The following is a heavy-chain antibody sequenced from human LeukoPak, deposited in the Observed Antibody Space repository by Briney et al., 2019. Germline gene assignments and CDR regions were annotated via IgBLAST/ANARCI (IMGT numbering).Heavy chain of an antibody. Sequence: GASVKVSCKASGYTFTGSYMHWMRQAPGQGLEWMGWINPDSGDTNYAQKFQGRVTMTRDTSISTAYMELSRLRSDDTAVYFCARDARRAFDIWGQGTMVTVSS. CDR2: INPDSGDT. J-gene: IGHJ3*02. CDR3: ARDARRAFDI. CDR1: GYTFTGSY. V-gene: IGHV1-2*02.